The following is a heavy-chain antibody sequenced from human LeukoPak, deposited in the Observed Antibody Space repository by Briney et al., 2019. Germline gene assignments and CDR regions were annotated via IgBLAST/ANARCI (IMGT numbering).Heavy chain of an antibody. CDR2: TSYDRNNH. Sequence: PGGSLRLSCAPSGFTFSIYAMHWVRQAPGEGLEWVAVTSYDRNNHFYADSVKGRFTISRDTSKKTLYLQMNSTSPEDTAVYYCARGFGSHYDIVDWGQGTLVTVSS. D-gene: IGHD2-21*01. J-gene: IGHJ4*02. V-gene: IGHV3-30-3*01. CDR1: GFTFSIYA. CDR3: ARGFGSHYDIVD.